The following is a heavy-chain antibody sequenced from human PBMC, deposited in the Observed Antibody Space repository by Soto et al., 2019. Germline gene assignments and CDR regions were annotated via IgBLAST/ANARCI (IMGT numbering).Heavy chain of an antibody. CDR3: ARMATFGSLNWFDP. V-gene: IGHV1-69*05. CDR2: IIPIFGTA. CDR1: GGTFSSYA. J-gene: IGHJ5*02. Sequence: SGNVSCRASGGTFSSYAISWVRQAPGQGLEWMGGIIPIFGTANYAQKFQGRVTMTRDISIATAYMELSSLRSDDTAIYYCARMATFGSLNWFDPWGQGTLVTVSS. D-gene: IGHD3-16*01.